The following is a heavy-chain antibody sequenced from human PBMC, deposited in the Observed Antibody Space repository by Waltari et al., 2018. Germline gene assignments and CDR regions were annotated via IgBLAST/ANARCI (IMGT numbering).Heavy chain of an antibody. J-gene: IGHJ6*02. CDR2: INHSGST. D-gene: IGHD2-15*01. Sequence: INHSGSTNYNPSLKSRVTISVDTSKNQFSLKLSSVTAADTAVYYCARAQNKYCSGGSCYPRPGYYYGMDVWGQGTTVTVSS. CDR3: ARAQNKYCSGGSCYPRPGYYYGMDV. V-gene: IGHV4-34*01.